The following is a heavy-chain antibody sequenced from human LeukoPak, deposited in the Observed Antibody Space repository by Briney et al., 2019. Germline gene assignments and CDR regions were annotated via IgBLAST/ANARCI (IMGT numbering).Heavy chain of an antibody. CDR2: IYYSGST. D-gene: IGHD3-22*01. V-gene: IGHV4-59*08. Sequence: SETLSLTCTVSGGSISSYYWSWIRQPPGKGLEWIGYIYYSGSTNYNPSLKSRATISVDTSKNQFSLKLSSVTAADTAVYYCARARYDSTYDYWGQGTLVTVSS. CDR3: ARARYDSTYDY. J-gene: IGHJ4*02. CDR1: GGSISSYY.